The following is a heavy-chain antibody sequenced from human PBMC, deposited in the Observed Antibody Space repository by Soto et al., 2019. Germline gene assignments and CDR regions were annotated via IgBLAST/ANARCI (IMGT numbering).Heavy chain of an antibody. V-gene: IGHV3-30-3*01. J-gene: IGHJ6*02. Sequence: QVHLVEPGGGVVQPGRSLRLSCGASGVSFSDYSIHWVRQAPGKGLEWVAFISYDGDKKFFADSVKGRFNISRDNAKNSVYLQMSSLRPEDTAVFHCAVMAGLVVSDDYGLDVWGQGTTVTVSS. CDR2: ISYDGDKK. D-gene: IGHD2-21*01. CDR3: AVMAGLVVSDDYGLDV. CDR1: GVSFSDYS.